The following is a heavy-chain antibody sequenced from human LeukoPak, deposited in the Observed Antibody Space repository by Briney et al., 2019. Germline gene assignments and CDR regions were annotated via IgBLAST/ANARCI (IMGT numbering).Heavy chain of an antibody. J-gene: IGHJ5*02. CDR3: ARDHGGSWFDP. CDR2: ISPDNDNT. D-gene: IGHD3-16*01. Sequence: ASVKVSFKASGYTFTSYGITWLRQAPGQGLEWMGRISPDNDNTDFAQRLQGRVTMTTDTSTSTAYMELRTLRSDDTAMYYCARDHGGSWFDPWGPGTLVTVSS. V-gene: IGHV1-18*01. CDR1: GYTFTSYG.